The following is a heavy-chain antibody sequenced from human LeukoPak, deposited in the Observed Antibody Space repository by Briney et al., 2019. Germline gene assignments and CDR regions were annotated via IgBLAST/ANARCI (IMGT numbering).Heavy chain of an antibody. V-gene: IGHV3-23*01. Sequence: PRASLRLSCAASGFTFSNYAMSRVRQAPGKGLEWVSAITGGGSGIYYADSMKSRFTISRDNSKNTLYLQINSLRAEDTAVYYCAKWGDYDVLTGYYVSDYWGQGTLVTVSS. CDR3: AKWGDYDVLTGYYVSDY. D-gene: IGHD3-9*01. CDR1: GFTFSNYA. J-gene: IGHJ4*02. CDR2: ITGGGSGI.